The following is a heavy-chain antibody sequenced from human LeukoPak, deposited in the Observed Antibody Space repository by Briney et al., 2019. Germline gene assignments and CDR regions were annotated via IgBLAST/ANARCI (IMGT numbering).Heavy chain of an antibody. D-gene: IGHD4-17*01. CDR1: GFTFSSYS. CDR3: ATAPTSTGYYYYGMDV. V-gene: IGHV3-21*01. J-gene: IGHJ6*02. Sequence: SGGSLRLSCAASGFTFSSYSMNWVRQAPGKGLEWVSSISSSSSYIYYADSVKGRFTISRDNAKNSLYLQMNSLRAEDTAVYYCATAPTSTGYYYYGMDVWGQGTTVTVSS. CDR2: ISSSSSYI.